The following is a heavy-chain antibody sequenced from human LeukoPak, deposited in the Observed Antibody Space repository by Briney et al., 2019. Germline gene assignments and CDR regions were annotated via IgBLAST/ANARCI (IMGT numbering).Heavy chain of an antibody. V-gene: IGHV3-23*01. J-gene: IGHJ4*02. CDR3: AKSRGESRGASNY. CDR2: ISGSGDTT. CDR1: GFNFSSYA. D-gene: IGHD1-26*01. Sequence: GGSLRLSCAASGFNFSSYAMNWVRQAPGKGLEWVSFISGSGDTTYYADSVKGRFTSSRDSSKNTLYLQMNSLRAEDTAVYYCAKSRGESRGASNYWGQGTLVTVSS.